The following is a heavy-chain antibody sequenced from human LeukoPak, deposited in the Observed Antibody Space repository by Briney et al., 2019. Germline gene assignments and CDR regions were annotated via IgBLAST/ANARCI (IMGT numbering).Heavy chain of an antibody. CDR1: EYTFTGYY. Sequence: ASVKVSSKASEYTFTGYYIHWVRQAPGQGLEWMGWIDPNTGDSNYVQKFQGRVTMTRDTSISTAYMELSRLRSDDTAFYYCARIRYCGGISCYYIDYWGQGTLVTVSA. V-gene: IGHV1-2*02. CDR3: ARIRYCGGISCYYIDY. CDR2: IDPNTGDS. J-gene: IGHJ4*02. D-gene: IGHD2-2*01.